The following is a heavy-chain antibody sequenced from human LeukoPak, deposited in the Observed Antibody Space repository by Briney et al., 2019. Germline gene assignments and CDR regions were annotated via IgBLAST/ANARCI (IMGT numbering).Heavy chain of an antibody. J-gene: IGHJ4*02. CDR2: ISSSSTI. CDR1: GFTFSSYS. CDR3: AKNLARHYDLYYFDY. D-gene: IGHD3-3*01. V-gene: IGHV3-48*01. Sequence: PGGSLRLSCAASGFTFSSYSMNWVRQAPGKGLEWVSYISSSSTIYYADSVKGRFTISRDNSKNTLYLQMNSLRAEDTAVYYCAKNLARHYDLYYFDYWGQGTLVTVSS.